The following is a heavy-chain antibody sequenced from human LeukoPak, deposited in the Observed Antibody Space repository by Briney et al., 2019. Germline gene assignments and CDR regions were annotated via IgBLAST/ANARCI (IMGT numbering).Heavy chain of an antibody. D-gene: IGHD3-3*01. V-gene: IGHV3-23*01. CDR1: GFTFSSYA. J-gene: IGHJ4*02. CDR3: AKEADYDFWSGTTFDY. CDR2: ISGSGGST. Sequence: GGSLRLSCAASGFTFSSYAMSWVRQAPGKGLEWVSAISGSGGSTYYADSVKGRFTISRDNSKNTLYLQMNSLRAEDTAVYYCAKEADYDFWSGTTFDYWGQGTLVTVSS.